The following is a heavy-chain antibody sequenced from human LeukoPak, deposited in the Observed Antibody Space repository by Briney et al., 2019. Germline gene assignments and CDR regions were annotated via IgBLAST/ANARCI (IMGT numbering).Heavy chain of an antibody. V-gene: IGHV4-39*01. CDR1: GGSISSSSYY. Sequence: SETLSLTCTVSGGSISSSSYYWGWIRRPPGKGLEWIGSIYYSGSTYYNPSLKSRVTISVDTSKNQFSLKLSPVTAADTAVYYCARLDTAMVHDYWGQGTLVTVSS. J-gene: IGHJ4*02. CDR3: ARLDTAMVHDY. CDR2: IYYSGST. D-gene: IGHD5-18*01.